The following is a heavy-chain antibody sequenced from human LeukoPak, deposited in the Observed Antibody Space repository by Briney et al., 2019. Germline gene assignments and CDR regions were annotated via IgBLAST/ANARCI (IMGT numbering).Heavy chain of an antibody. CDR1: GFTVSSNS. V-gene: IGHV3-53*01. CDR2: IYSGGST. J-gene: IGHJ3*02. CDR3: ARLGFGELLYAFDI. Sequence: GGSLRLSCTVSGFTVSSNSMSWVRQAPGKGLEWVSVIYSGGSTYYADSVKGRFTISRDNSKNTLYLQMNSLRAEDTAVYYCARLGFGELLYAFDIWGQGTMVTVSS. D-gene: IGHD3-10*01.